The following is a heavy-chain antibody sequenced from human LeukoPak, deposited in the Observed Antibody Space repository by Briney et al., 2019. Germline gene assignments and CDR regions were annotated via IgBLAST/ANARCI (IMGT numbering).Heavy chain of an antibody. CDR3: ARLGATLTKGFADY. Sequence: GESLKISCKGSGYRFTSYWIVWARQMPGKGLEWMGSIYPGDSDTRYSPSFQGQVTISADKSTTTAYLQWNSLKASDTAMYYCARLGATLTKGFADYWGQGTLVTVSS. CDR2: IYPGDSDT. CDR1: GYRFTSYW. J-gene: IGHJ4*02. D-gene: IGHD4-11*01. V-gene: IGHV5-51*01.